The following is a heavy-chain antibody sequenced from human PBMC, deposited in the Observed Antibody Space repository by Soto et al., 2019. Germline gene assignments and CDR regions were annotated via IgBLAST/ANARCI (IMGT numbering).Heavy chain of an antibody. CDR2: IYYSGST. Sequence: QLQLQESGPGLVKPSETLSLTCTVSGGSISSSSYYWGWIRQPPGKGLEWIGSIYYSGSTYYNPSLKSRVTISVDTSKNQFSLKLSSVTAADTAVYYCARAYDYVWGSYRRSTTAGGFDYWGQGTLVTVSS. CDR3: ARAYDYVWGSYRRSTTAGGFDY. CDR1: GGSISSSSYY. D-gene: IGHD3-16*02. V-gene: IGHV4-39*01. J-gene: IGHJ4*02.